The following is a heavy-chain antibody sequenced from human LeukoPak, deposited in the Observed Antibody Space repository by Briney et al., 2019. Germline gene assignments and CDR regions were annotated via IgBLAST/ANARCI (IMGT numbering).Heavy chain of an antibody. J-gene: IGHJ5*02. D-gene: IGHD5-12*01. CDR1: GCTFSSYA. CDR2: IIPIFGTA. V-gene: IGHV1-69*06. CDR3: ARDRGYSGYEPNWFDP. Sequence: SVKVSCKASGCTFSSYATSWVRQAPGQGLEWMGGIIPIFGTANYAQKFQGRVTITADKSTSTAYMELSSLRSEDTAVYYCARDRGYSGYEPNWFDPWGQGTLVTVSS.